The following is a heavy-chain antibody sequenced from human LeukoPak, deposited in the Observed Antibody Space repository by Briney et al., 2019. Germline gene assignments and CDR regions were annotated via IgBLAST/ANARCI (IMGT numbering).Heavy chain of an antibody. Sequence: RGSLRLPCAASGFTFSSYAMHWVRQAPGKGLEWVAVISYDGSNKYYADSVKGRFTISRDNSKNTLYLQMNSLRAEDTAVYYCARDRGVREFDYWGQGTPVTVSS. V-gene: IGHV3-30-3*01. CDR3: ARDRGVREFDY. J-gene: IGHJ4*02. D-gene: IGHD1-1*01. CDR2: ISYDGSNK. CDR1: GFTFSSYA.